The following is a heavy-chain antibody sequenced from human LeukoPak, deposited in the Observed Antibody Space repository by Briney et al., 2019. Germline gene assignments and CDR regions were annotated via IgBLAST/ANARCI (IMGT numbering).Heavy chain of an antibody. CDR3: AKDRPNYYGTNGHYYRRDGDC. CDR2: TSSSGETT. D-gene: IGHD3-22*01. Sequence: SGGSLRLSCVASGFTFSSYAMSWVRQAAGKGLEWVSSTSSSGETTYYADSVKGRLTISRDNSRNTLYLQMNSLRAEDTAVYYCAKDRPNYYGTNGHYYRRDGDCWGQGTLVTVSS. CDR1: GFTFSSYA. J-gene: IGHJ4*02. V-gene: IGHV3-23*01.